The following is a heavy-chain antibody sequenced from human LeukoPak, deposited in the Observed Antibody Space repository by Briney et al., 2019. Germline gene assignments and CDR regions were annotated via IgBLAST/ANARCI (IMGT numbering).Heavy chain of an antibody. CDR1: GFTFSDYY. Sequence: GGSLRLSCAASGFTFSDYYMSWIRQAPGKGLEWVSYITSSSSYTNYADSVKGRFTISRDNAKNSLYLQMNSLRDEDTAVYYCARFRTSGTYWFDYWGQGTLVTVSS. CDR3: ARFRTSGTYWFDY. CDR2: ITSSSSYT. D-gene: IGHD1-26*01. V-gene: IGHV3-11*03. J-gene: IGHJ4*02.